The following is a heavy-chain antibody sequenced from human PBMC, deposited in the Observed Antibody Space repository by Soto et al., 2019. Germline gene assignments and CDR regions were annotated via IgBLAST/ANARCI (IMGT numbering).Heavy chain of an antibody. Sequence: EVQLLESGGGLVQPGGSLRLSCAASGFTFSSYAMSWVRQAPGKGLEWVSAISGSGGSTYYADSVKGRFTISRDNSKNTLYLQMNRLRAEDTAVYYCATPYDFWSGPLAGYYYYYMDVWGKGTTVTVSS. CDR1: GFTFSSYA. D-gene: IGHD3-3*01. J-gene: IGHJ6*03. CDR2: ISGSGGST. CDR3: ATPYDFWSGPLAGYYYYYMDV. V-gene: IGHV3-23*01.